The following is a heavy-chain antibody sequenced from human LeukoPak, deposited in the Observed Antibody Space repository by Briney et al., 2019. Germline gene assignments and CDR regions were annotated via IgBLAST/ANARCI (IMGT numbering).Heavy chain of an antibody. V-gene: IGHV3-30*02. J-gene: IGHJ2*01. Sequence: GGSLRLSCAASGFTFSSYGMHWVRQAPGKGLEWVAFIRYDGSNKYYADSVKGRFTISRDNSKNTLYLQMNSLRAEDTAVYYCAREGYGDYDGWYFDLWGRGTLVTVSS. D-gene: IGHD4-17*01. CDR3: AREGYGDYDGWYFDL. CDR2: IRYDGSNK. CDR1: GFTFSSYG.